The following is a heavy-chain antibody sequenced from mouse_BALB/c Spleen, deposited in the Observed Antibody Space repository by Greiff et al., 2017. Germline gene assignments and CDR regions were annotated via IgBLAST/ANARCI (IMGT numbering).Heavy chain of an antibody. D-gene: IGHD2-4*01. CDR1: GYTFTSYW. CDR3: ARSGYDYDGGYFDY. CDR2: INPSTGYT. J-gene: IGHJ2*01. V-gene: IGHV1-7*01. Sequence: VQLQESGAELAKPGASVKMSCKASGYTFTSYWMHWVNQRPGQGLEWIGYINPSTGYTEYNQKFKDKATLTADKSSSTAYMQLSSLTSEDSAVYYCARSGYDYDGGYFDYWGQGTTLTVSS.